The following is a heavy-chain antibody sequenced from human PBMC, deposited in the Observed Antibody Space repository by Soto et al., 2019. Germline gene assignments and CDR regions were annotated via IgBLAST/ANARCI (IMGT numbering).Heavy chain of an antibody. CDR2: IYYSGST. V-gene: IGHV4-31*03. D-gene: IGHD3-22*01. J-gene: IGHJ4*02. Sequence: SETLSLTCTVSGGSISSGGYYWSWIRQHPGKGLEWIGYIYYSGSTYYNPSLKSRVTISVDTSKNQFSLKLSSVTAADTAVYYCASGTYDSSGFYRGGYYFDYWGQGTLVTVSS. CDR3: ASGTYDSSGFYRGGYYFDY. CDR1: GGSISSGGYY.